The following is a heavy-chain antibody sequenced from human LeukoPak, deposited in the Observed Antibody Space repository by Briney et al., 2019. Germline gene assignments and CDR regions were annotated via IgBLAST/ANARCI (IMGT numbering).Heavy chain of an antibody. CDR1: GFTFSSYW. D-gene: IGHD1-26*01. J-gene: IGHJ4*02. V-gene: IGHV3-74*01. CDR2: INSAGGTT. Sequence: PGGSLRLSCAASGFTFSSYWMHWVRQAPGKGLVWVSRINSAGGTTTYADSVKGRFTISRDNAKSTLYLQMNSLRIEDTAVYYCAISRYSGTSLDYWGQGSLVTVPS. CDR3: AISRYSGTSLDY.